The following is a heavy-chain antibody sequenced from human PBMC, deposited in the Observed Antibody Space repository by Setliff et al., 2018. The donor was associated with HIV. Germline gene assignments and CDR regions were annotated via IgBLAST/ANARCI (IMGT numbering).Heavy chain of an antibody. CDR2: IHHTGST. Sequence: SETLSLTCAVYGESFSANYWTWIRQPPGEGLEWIGEIHHTGSTNYNPSLKSRVTISADTSKKHFSLKLSSVTAADTAMYYCARADIYGYVDFWGQGTLVTVSS. CDR1: GESFSANY. J-gene: IGHJ4*02. V-gene: IGHV4-34*01. D-gene: IGHD5-18*01. CDR3: ARADIYGYVDF.